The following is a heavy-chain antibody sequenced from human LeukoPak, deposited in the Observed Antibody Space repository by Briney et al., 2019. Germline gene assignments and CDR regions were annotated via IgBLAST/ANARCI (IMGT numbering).Heavy chain of an antibody. CDR2: IYSGGST. J-gene: IGHJ4*02. D-gene: IGHD3-10*01. CDR3: AREAHMVRGVTFDY. CDR1: GFTVSSNY. Sequence: GGSLRLSCAASGFTVSSNYMSWVRQAPGKGLEWVSVIYSGGSTYYADSVKGRFTISRDNSKNTLYLHMNSLRAEDTAVYYCAREAHMVRGVTFDYWGQGTLVTVSS. V-gene: IGHV3-53*01.